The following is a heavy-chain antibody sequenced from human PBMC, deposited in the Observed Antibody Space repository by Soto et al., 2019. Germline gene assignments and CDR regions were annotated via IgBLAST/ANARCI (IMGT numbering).Heavy chain of an antibody. CDR1: GFTFSSYE. Sequence: PGGSLRLSCAASGFTFSSYEMNWVRQAPGKGLEWVSYISSSGSTIYYADSVKGRFTISRGNAKNSLYLQMNSLRAEDTAVYYCAREEPGSGWYLGAFDIWGQGTMVTVSS. CDR3: AREEPGSGWYLGAFDI. V-gene: IGHV3-48*03. J-gene: IGHJ3*02. D-gene: IGHD6-19*01. CDR2: ISSSGSTI.